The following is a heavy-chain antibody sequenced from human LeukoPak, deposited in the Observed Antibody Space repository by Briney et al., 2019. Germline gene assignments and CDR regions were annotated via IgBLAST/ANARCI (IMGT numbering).Heavy chain of an antibody. D-gene: IGHD6-13*01. CDR1: GITFSSFG. CDR3: AKEYSNRADYYDH. J-gene: IGHJ4*02. V-gene: IGHV3-30*18. CDR2: ISDNGRTK. Sequence: PGRSLRLSCAASGITFSSFGMHWVRQAPGKGLEWVAVISDNGRTKYYSDSMKGRFTISRDNSKNTLDLQMNGLRPEDTAVYYCAKEYSNRADYYDHWGQGTLVTVSS.